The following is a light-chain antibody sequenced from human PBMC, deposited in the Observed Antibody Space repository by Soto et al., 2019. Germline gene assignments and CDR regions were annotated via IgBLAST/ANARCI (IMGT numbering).Light chain of an antibody. V-gene: IGKV3-15*01. J-gene: IGKJ4*01. Sequence: ETVMTQSPATLSVSPGERATLSCRAGQSISNNLAWYQQNPGQAPRLLIYGATTRATGIPSSFSGSGSGTEFTLTISSLHSEDFAVYYCQQYNNWPLTFGVGTKVEIK. CDR1: QSISNN. CDR2: GAT. CDR3: QQYNNWPLT.